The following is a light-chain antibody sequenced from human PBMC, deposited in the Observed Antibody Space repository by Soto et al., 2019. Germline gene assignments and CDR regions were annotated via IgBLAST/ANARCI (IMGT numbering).Light chain of an antibody. CDR3: QQYNSYPIT. CDR2: DAS. CDR1: QSISSW. Sequence: DIQMTQSPSTLSASVGDRVNITCRASQSISSWLAWYQQKPGKAPKLLIYDASSLKSGVPSRFSGSGSGTEFTLTISSLQPDDFATYYCQQYNSYPITFGQGTRLEIK. J-gene: IGKJ5*01. V-gene: IGKV1-5*01.